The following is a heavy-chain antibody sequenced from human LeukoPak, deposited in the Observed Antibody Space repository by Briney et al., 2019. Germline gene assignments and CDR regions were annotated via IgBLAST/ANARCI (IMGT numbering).Heavy chain of an antibody. CDR1: GFTFSNAW. CDR3: TTGPYDYGSGTYYH. V-gene: IGHV3-15*01. J-gene: IGHJ4*02. D-gene: IGHD3-10*01. CDR2: IKSKTDGWTT. Sequence: GGSLRLSCAASGFTFSNAWMSWVRQAPGKGLEWVGRIKSKTDGWTTDYAAPVKGRFTISRDDSKNTLYVQMNSLKTEDTAVYYCTTGPYDYGSGTYYHWGQGTLVTVSS.